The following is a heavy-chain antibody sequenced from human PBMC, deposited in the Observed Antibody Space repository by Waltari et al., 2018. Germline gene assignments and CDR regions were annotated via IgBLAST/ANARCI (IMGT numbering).Heavy chain of an antibody. CDR3: ASGGHVDY. J-gene: IGHJ4*02. CDR2: KNQDGREK. CDR1: GLTVSSFW. V-gene: IGHV3-7*01. Sequence: EVQLVESGGTLVQPGGSPSLSCAVPGLTVSSFWMTWVRQGPGKGLEVVANKNQDGREKHYVDSVKGRFTISRDNAKNSLSLQMNSLRAEDTAVYYCASGGHVDYCGQGTLVTVSS.